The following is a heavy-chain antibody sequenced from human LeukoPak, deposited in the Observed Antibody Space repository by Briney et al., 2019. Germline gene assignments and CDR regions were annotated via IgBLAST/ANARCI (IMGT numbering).Heavy chain of an antibody. J-gene: IGHJ6*02. CDR3: ARGKSRDGYNSRYYYGMDV. Sequence: SVKVSCKASGGTFSSYAISWVRQAPGQGLEWMGRIIHIFGIANYAQKFQGRVTITADKSTSTAYMELSSLRSEDTAVYYCARGKSRDGYNSRYYYGMDVWGQGTTVTVSS. CDR1: GGTFSSYA. CDR2: IIHIFGIA. V-gene: IGHV1-69*04. D-gene: IGHD5-24*01.